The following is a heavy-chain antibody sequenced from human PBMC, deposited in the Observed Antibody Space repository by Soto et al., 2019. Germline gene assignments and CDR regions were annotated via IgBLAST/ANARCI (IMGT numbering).Heavy chain of an antibody. D-gene: IGHD2-15*01. Sequence: EVQLLESGGGLVQPGGSLRLSCAASGFTFSSYAMSWVRQAPGKGLEWVSAISGSGGSTYYADSVKGRFTISRDNSKNTLYLQMNSLRAEDTAVYYCAKDLFPDIAVVVAATPGFDYWGQGTLVTVSS. J-gene: IGHJ4*02. CDR2: ISGSGGST. CDR3: AKDLFPDIAVVVAATPGFDY. CDR1: GFTFSSYA. V-gene: IGHV3-23*01.